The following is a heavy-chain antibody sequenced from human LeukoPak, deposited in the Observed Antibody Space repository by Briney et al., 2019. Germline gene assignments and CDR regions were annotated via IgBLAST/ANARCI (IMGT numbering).Heavy chain of an antibody. CDR3: AKVKWKLIGYFDY. V-gene: IGHV3-23*01. CDR1: GFTFTSYA. CDR2: LTGDGNT. J-gene: IGHJ4*02. Sequence: GGSLRLSCAASGFTFTSYAMSWVRQAPGRGLEWVSVLTGDGNTYYADSVKGRFTNSRDDSKNTLFLQMNSLRAEDTAVYFCAKVKWKLIGYFDYWGQGTLVTVSS. D-gene: IGHD1-20*01.